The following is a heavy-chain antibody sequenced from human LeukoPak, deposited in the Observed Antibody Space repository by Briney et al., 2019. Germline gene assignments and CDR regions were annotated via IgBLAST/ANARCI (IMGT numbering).Heavy chain of an antibody. Sequence: GGSLRLSCAASGSSFSTYWMSWVRQASGKGLEWVANIKQDGSEKYYVDSVKGRFTISRDNAKNSLYLQMNSLRAEDTAVYYCATEIASGVDYWGQGTLVAVSS. J-gene: IGHJ4*02. D-gene: IGHD6-13*01. CDR3: ATEIASGVDY. CDR2: IKQDGSEK. V-gene: IGHV3-7*01. CDR1: GSSFSTYW.